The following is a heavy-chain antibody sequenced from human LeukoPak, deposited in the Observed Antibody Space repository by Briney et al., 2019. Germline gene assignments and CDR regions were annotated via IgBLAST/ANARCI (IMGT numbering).Heavy chain of an antibody. V-gene: IGHV3-53*01. CDR3: ANSPDGAFDY. D-gene: IGHD2-15*01. J-gene: IGHJ4*02. CDR2: IYSDNT. CDR1: GFTVSSNS. Sequence: GGSLRLSCTVSGFTVSSNSMSWVRQAPGKGLEWVSFIYSDNTHYSDSVKGRFTISRDNSKNTLYLHMNSLRAEDTAVYYCANSPDGAFDYWGQGTPVTVSS.